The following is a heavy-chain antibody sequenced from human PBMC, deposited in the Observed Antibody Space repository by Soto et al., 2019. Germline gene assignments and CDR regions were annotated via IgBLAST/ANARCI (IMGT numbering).Heavy chain of an antibody. D-gene: IGHD4-17*01. J-gene: IGHJ6*03. V-gene: IGHV3-48*01. CDR2: ISSSSSNI. CDR1: GFTFSSYS. CDR3: ARSTTVTTSYYYYYYMDV. Sequence: GGSLGLSCAAPGFTFSSYSMNWVRQAPGKGLEWVSYISSSSSNIYYADSVKGRITISRDNAKNSLYLQMNSLRAEDTAVYYCARSTTVTTSYYYYYYMDVWGKGT.